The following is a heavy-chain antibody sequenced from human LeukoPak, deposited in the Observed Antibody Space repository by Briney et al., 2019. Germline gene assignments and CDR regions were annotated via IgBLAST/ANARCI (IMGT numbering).Heavy chain of an antibody. D-gene: IGHD5-24*01. Sequence: PGGSLRLSCAVSGFNFDIAWMNWVRQAPGERLEWVGRLKSKNDGAATDYAAPVRGRFTISIDDSKNMLYLQMNSLKTEDTAVYYCVSRDAYKPRYFMDVWGKGTTVTVSS. CDR2: LKSKNDGAAT. J-gene: IGHJ6*03. CDR3: VSRDAYKPRYFMDV. CDR1: GFNFDIAW. V-gene: IGHV3-15*01.